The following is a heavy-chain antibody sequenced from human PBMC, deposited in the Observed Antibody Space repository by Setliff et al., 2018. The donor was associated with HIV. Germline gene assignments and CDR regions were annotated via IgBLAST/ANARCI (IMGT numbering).Heavy chain of an antibody. Sequence: GGSLRLSCAASGFTFSAHGMHWVRQAPGKGLEWVTFINYDDNYEYYADSVKGRFTISRDNSKSTVDLQMTSLTAEDTAVYYCASEAWTSYRSSSGYYYYYMDVWGKGTTVTVSS. CDR1: GFTFSAHG. CDR3: ASEAWTSYRSSSGYYYYYMDV. D-gene: IGHD6-6*01. V-gene: IGHV3-30*02. CDR2: INYDDNYE. J-gene: IGHJ6*03.